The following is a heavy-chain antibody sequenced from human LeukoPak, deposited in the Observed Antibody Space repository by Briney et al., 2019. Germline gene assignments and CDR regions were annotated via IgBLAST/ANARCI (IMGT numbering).Heavy chain of an antibody. CDR2: IYSGGNT. D-gene: IGHD3-22*01. CDR3: ARYYYDSSGYAYYFDY. J-gene: IGHJ4*02. Sequence: PGGSLRLSCAASGFTVSSNYMSWVRQAPGKGLEWVSVIYSGGNTDYADSVKGRFTISRDNSRNTVYLQMNSLRAEDTAVYYCARYYYDSSGYAYYFDYWGQGTLVTVSS. CDR1: GFTVSSNY. V-gene: IGHV3-53*01.